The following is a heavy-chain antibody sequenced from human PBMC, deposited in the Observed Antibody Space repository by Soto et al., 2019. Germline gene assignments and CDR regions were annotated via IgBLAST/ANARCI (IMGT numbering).Heavy chain of an antibody. Sequence: QVQLVESGGGSAKPGGSLRLSCAASRFTFSDYYMSWIRQATGKGLELVSYISGSSSYTKYADSVKGRFTISRDNARNSLYLQMNSPRVEDTAVYFCARMELKYASSAYFDAFDIWGQGTMVTVSS. CDR1: RFTFSDYY. D-gene: IGHD3-16*01. J-gene: IGHJ3*02. V-gene: IGHV3-11*06. CDR3: ARMELKYASSAYFDAFDI. CDR2: ISGSSSYT.